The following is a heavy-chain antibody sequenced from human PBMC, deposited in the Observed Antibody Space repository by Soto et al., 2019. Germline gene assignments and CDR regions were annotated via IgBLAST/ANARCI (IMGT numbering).Heavy chain of an antibody. Sequence: QVQLQQWGAGLLKPSETLSLTCAVYGGSFSGYYWSWIRQPPGKGLEWLGEINHSGSTNYNPPLKSRVIISVDTSKKQFSLKLSSVTAAVTAVYYCARQWLSYFDYWGQGTLVTVSS. CDR1: GGSFSGYY. J-gene: IGHJ4*02. CDR2: INHSGST. V-gene: IGHV4-34*01. D-gene: IGHD6-19*01. CDR3: ARQWLSYFDY.